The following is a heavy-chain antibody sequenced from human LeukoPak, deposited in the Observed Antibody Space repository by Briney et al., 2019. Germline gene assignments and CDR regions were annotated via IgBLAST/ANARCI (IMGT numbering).Heavy chain of an antibody. CDR1: GFTFSSYW. CDR3: AKEDRGDGYNWRTYYFDY. Sequence: PGGSLRLSCAASGFTFSSYWMHWVRQAPGKGLVWVSRINSDGSSTSYADSVKGRFTISRDNAKNTLYLQMNSLRAEDTAVYYCAKEDRGDGYNWRTYYFDYWGQGTLVTVSS. J-gene: IGHJ4*02. D-gene: IGHD5-24*01. V-gene: IGHV3-74*01. CDR2: INSDGSST.